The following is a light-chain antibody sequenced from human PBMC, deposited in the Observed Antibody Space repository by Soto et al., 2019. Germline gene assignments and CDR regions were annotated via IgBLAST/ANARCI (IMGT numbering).Light chain of an antibody. CDR2: YDS. CDR3: QVWDISSGHVV. Sequence: SYELTQPPSVSVAPGKTASVACGGSNIGSKSVHWYQKKSGQAPVLVMYYDSDRPSGIPERFSGSNSGNTATLTISRVEAGDEDDDYCQVWDISSGHVVFGGGTKVTVL. CDR1: NIGSKS. J-gene: IGLJ3*02. V-gene: IGLV3-21*01.